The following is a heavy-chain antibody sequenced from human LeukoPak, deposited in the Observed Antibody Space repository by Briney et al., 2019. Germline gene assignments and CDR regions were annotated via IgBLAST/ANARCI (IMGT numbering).Heavy chain of an antibody. J-gene: IGHJ5*02. CDR2: ISTSGST. D-gene: IGHD3-22*01. CDR3: ARRLGYYDSSSRFDP. Sequence: SETLSLTCTVSGASISNYYWSWIRQPAGKGLEWIGRISTSGSTNYNPSLKSRVTMSVDTSKNQFSLKLSSVTAADTAVYYCARRLGYYDSSSRFDPWGQGTLVTVSS. CDR1: GASISNYY. V-gene: IGHV4-4*07.